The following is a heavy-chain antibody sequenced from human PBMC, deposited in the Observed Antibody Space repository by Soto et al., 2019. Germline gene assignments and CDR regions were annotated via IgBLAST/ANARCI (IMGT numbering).Heavy chain of an antibody. CDR1: GFTFSSYA. Sequence: GSLRLSCAASGFTFSSYAMSWVRQAPGKGLEWVSAISGSGGSTYYADSVKGRFTISRDNSKNTLYLQMNSLRAEDTAVYYCAKDRYYDFWSGIDKYYFDYWGQGTLVTVSS. CDR2: ISGSGGST. V-gene: IGHV3-23*01. J-gene: IGHJ4*02. D-gene: IGHD3-3*01. CDR3: AKDRYYDFWSGIDKYYFDY.